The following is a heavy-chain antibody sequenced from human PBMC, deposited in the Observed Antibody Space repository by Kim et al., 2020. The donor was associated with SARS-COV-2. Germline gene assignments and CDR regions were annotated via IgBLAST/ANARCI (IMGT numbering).Heavy chain of an antibody. Sequence: SETLSLTCAVSGGSISSGGYSWSWIRQPPGRGLEWIGYIYHSGSTYYNPSLKSRVTISADRSKNQFSLKLSSVTAADTAVYYCARGFDGYNNSWYKVQSPDYYFDFWGQGTLVTVSS. V-gene: IGHV4-30-2*01. J-gene: IGHJ4*02. CDR2: IYHSGST. CDR1: GGSISSGGYS. D-gene: IGHD6-13*01. CDR3: ARGFDGYNNSWYKVQSPDYYFDF.